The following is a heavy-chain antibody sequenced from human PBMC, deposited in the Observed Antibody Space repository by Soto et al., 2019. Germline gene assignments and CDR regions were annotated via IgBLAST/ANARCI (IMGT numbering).Heavy chain of an antibody. V-gene: IGHV3-30*03. CDR1: GFTFSSYG. Sequence: SLRLSCAASGFTFSSYGMHWVRQAPGKGLEWVAVISYDGSVKYYADSVKGRFTISRDNSKNTLYLQMNSLRAEDTAVYYCTGEVASGYWGQGTLVTVSS. CDR2: ISYDGSVK. J-gene: IGHJ4*02. D-gene: IGHD2-8*02. CDR3: TGEVASGY.